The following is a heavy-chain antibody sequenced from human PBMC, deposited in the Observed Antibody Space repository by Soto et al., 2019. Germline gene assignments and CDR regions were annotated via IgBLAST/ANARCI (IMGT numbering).Heavy chain of an antibody. CDR1: GFTFSSYA. V-gene: IGHV3-23*01. Sequence: PGGSLRLSCAASGFTFSSYAMSWVRQAPGEGLEWVSAISGSGGSTYYADSVKGRFTISRDNSKNTLYLQMNSLRAEDTAVYYCAKDRPDYGDYPEYFQHWGQGTLVTVSS. CDR2: ISGSGGST. D-gene: IGHD4-17*01. J-gene: IGHJ1*01. CDR3: AKDRPDYGDYPEYFQH.